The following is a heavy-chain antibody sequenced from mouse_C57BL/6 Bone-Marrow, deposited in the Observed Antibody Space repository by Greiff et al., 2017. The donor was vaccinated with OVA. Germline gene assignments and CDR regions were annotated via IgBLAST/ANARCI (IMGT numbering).Heavy chain of an antibody. D-gene: IGHD1-1*01. CDR1: GYTFTSYR. CDR2: IDPSDSYT. Sequence: QVQLKQPGAELVMPGASVKLSCKASGYTFTSYRMHWVKQRPGQGLEWIGEIDPSDSYTNYNQKFKGKSTLTVDKSSSTAYMQLSSLTSEDSAVYYCARGSYGSSVRLYWCFDVWGTGTTVTVSS. J-gene: IGHJ1*03. CDR3: ARGSYGSSVRLYWCFDV. V-gene: IGHV1-69*01.